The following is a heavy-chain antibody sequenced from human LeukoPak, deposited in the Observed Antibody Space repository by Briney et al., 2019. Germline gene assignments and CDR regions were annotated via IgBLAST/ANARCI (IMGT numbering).Heavy chain of an antibody. V-gene: IGHV3-11*04. CDR2: ISSSGSTI. Sequence: KPGGSLRLSCAASGFTFSDYYMSWIRQAPGKGLEWVSYISSSGSTIYYADSVKGRFTISRDNAKNSLYLQMNSPRAEDTAVYYCARSSAAADYYFDYWGQGTLVTVSS. CDR3: ARSSAAADYYFDY. CDR1: GFTFSDYY. J-gene: IGHJ4*02. D-gene: IGHD6-13*01.